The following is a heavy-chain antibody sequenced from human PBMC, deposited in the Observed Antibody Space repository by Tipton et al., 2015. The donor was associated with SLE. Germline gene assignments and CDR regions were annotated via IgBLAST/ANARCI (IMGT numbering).Heavy chain of an antibody. D-gene: IGHD3-3*01. CDR3: ARINRRSPWSSYHPTDAFDF. CDR2: IYHSGIT. V-gene: IGHV4-59*01. J-gene: IGHJ3*01. CDR1: GGSIRSYY. Sequence: LRLSCTVSGGSIRSYYWTWIRQPPGKRLEWIAYIYHSGITNYNPSLQSRVTISRDPSKNQFSLKLISATAADTAVYYCARINRRSPWSSYHPTDAFDFWGQGTMVTVSS.